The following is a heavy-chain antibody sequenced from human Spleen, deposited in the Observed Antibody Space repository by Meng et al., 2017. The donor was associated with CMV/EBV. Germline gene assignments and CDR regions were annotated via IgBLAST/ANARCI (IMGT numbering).Heavy chain of an antibody. V-gene: IGHV3-48*03. CDR1: GFTFSSYE. Sequence: GESLKISCAASGFTFSSYEMNWVRQAPGKGLEWVSYISGSGGTIHYADSVKGRFTISRDNAKNSLHLQMNSLRVEDTAVYYCARDRGFSYEVREEGHWGQGTLVTVSS. D-gene: IGHD5-18*01. CDR3: ARDRGFSYEVREEGH. J-gene: IGHJ4*02. CDR2: ISGSGGTI.